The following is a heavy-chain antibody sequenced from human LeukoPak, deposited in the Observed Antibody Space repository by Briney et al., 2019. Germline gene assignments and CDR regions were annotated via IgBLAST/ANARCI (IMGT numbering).Heavy chain of an antibody. J-gene: IGHJ4*02. CDR2: IYPGDSDT. CDR1: GYSFTNYW. Sequence: GESLKISCKGSGYSFTNYWIAWVRQMPGKGLEWMGIIYPGDSDTRYSPSLQGQVTISADKSISTAYLQWSSLKASDTAMYYCAKGKGYCSAGNCGIFDYWGQGTLVTVSS. CDR3: AKGKGYCSAGNCGIFDY. D-gene: IGHD2-15*01. V-gene: IGHV5-51*01.